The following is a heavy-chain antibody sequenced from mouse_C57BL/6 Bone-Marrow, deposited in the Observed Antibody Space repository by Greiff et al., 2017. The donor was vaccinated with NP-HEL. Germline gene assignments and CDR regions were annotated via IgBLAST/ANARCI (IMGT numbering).Heavy chain of an antibody. CDR1: GFTFTDYY. CDR3: AKYGDYGSSYDYYAMDY. J-gene: IGHJ4*01. Sequence: EVHLVESGGGLVQPGGSLSLSCAASGFTFTDYYMSWVRQPPGKALAWLGFIRNKANGSPTEYSASVKGRFTISRDNSQSILYRQMYALRAEDSATYYCAKYGDYGSSYDYYAMDYWGQGTSVTVSS. D-gene: IGHD1-1*01. CDR2: IRNKANGSPT. V-gene: IGHV7-3*01.